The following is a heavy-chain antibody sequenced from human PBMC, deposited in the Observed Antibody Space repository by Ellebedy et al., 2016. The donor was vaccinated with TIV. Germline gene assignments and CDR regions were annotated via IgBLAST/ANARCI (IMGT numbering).Heavy chain of an antibody. CDR3: AREGARHYGLDV. Sequence: PGGSLRLSCAASGFTFSSYAMHWVRQAPGKGLEWVAVLSYDGGNKYSADSVKGRFTISRDNSKNTLYLQLTSLRAEDTAVYYCAREGARHYGLDVWGQGTTVTVSS. V-gene: IGHV3-30-3*01. D-gene: IGHD4/OR15-4a*01. CDR1: GFTFSSYA. J-gene: IGHJ6*02. CDR2: LSYDGGNK.